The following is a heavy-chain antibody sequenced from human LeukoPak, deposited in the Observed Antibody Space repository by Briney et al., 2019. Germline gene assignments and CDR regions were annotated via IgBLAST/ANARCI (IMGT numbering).Heavy chain of an antibody. CDR1: GGSFSGYY. J-gene: IGHJ4*02. V-gene: IGHV4-34*01. Sequence: PSETLSLTCAVYGGSFSGYYWSWIRQPPGKGLEWIGEINHSGSTNYNTSLKSRVTISVDTSKNQFSLKLSSVTAADTAVYYCARGPPWSRGPLDYWGRGTLVTVSS. D-gene: IGHD1-1*01. CDR3: ARGPPWSRGPLDY. CDR2: INHSGST.